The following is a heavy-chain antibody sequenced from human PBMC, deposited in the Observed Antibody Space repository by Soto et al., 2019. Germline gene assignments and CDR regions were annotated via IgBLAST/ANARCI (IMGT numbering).Heavy chain of an antibody. D-gene: IGHD4-17*01. Sequence: GGSLRLSCAASGFTFSSYGMHWVRQAPGKGLEWVAVIWYDGSNKYYADSVKGRFTISRDNSKNALYLQMNSLRAEDTAVYYCARDRTVTTYYYYGMDVWGQGTTVTV. V-gene: IGHV3-33*01. J-gene: IGHJ6*02. CDR2: IWYDGSNK. CDR1: GFTFSSYG. CDR3: ARDRTVTTYYYYGMDV.